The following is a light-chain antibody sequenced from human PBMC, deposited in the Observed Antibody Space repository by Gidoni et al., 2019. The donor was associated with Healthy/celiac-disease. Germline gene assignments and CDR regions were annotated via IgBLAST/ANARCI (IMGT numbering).Light chain of an antibody. Sequence: DMVRTQSQAPLPGSLGERATINCKSSQSVLYSSNNKNYLAWYQQKPGQPPKLLIYWASTRESGVPDRFSGSGSGTDFTLTISSLQAEDVAVYYCQQYYSTSYSFGQGTKLEIK. CDR2: WAS. CDR3: QQYYSTSYS. J-gene: IGKJ2*03. V-gene: IGKV4-1*01. CDR1: QSVLYSSNNKNY.